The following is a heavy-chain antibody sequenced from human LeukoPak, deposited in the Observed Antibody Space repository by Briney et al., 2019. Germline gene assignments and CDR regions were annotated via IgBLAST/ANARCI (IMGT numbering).Heavy chain of an antibody. V-gene: IGHV3-33*01. D-gene: IGHD4-23*01. Sequence: GRSLRLSCAASGFTFSSYGMHWVRQAPGKGLEWVAVIWYDGSNKYYADSVKGRFTISRDNSKNTLYPQMNSLRAEDTAVYYCARGTTVVTAAPSGYWGQGTLVAVSS. CDR1: GFTFSSYG. CDR3: ARGTTVVTAAPSGY. CDR2: IWYDGSNK. J-gene: IGHJ4*02.